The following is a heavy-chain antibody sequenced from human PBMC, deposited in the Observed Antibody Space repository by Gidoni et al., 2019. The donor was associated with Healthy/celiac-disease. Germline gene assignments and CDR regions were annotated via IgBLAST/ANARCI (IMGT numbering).Heavy chain of an antibody. CDR1: GYTFTSYD. J-gene: IGHJ6*02. CDR3: ARGHYYYDSSGYYLYYYYYYGMDV. V-gene: IGHV1-8*01. D-gene: IGHD3-22*01. Sequence: QVQLVQSGAEVKKPGASVKVSCKASGYTFTSYDIKLVRQATGQGLEWMGWMNPNSGNTGYAQKFQCRVTMTRNTAISTAYMELSSLRSEDTAVYYCARGHYYYDSSGYYLYYYYYYGMDVWGQGTTVTVSS. CDR2: MNPNSGNT.